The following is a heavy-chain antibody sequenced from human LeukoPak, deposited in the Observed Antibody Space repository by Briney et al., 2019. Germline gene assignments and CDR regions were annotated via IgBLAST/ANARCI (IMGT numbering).Heavy chain of an antibody. CDR3: AREGH. Sequence: GGSLRLSCAASGFTFRSYSMNWVRQAPGEGLEWVSSITSSSSYTYYADSVKGRFTISRDNSKNSLYLQMNSLRAEDTAVYYCAREGHWGQGTLVTVSS. CDR2: ITSSSSYT. V-gene: IGHV3-21*01. J-gene: IGHJ4*02. CDR1: GFTFRSYS.